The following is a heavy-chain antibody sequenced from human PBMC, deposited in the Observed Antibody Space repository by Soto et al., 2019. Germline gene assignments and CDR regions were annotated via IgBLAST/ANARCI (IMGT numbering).Heavy chain of an antibody. J-gene: IGHJ4*02. Sequence: XAALTISSNGSGYIFTSYCIGWVRQMPGKGLGWMGIIYPGDSDTRYSPSFQGQVTISADKSISTAYLQWSSLKASDTAMYYCARRYYYGSGTYYNRFYFDYWGQGTLVTVSS. CDR2: IYPGDSDT. CDR1: GYIFTSYC. CDR3: ARRYYYGSGTYYNRFYFDY. V-gene: IGHV5-51*01. D-gene: IGHD3-10*01.